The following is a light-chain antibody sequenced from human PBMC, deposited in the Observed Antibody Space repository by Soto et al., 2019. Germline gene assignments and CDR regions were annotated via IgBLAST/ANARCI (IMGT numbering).Light chain of an antibody. Sequence: SYELAQPPSVSVAPGQTARITCGGNNIGSNRVHWYHQKPGQAPVLVVYDDSDRPSGIPERFSGFNSGNTATLIISRVEAGDEADYFCQVWDSSTDHSVFGTGTKVTVL. V-gene: IGLV3-21*02. CDR3: QVWDSSTDHSV. J-gene: IGLJ1*01. CDR1: NIGSNR. CDR2: DDS.